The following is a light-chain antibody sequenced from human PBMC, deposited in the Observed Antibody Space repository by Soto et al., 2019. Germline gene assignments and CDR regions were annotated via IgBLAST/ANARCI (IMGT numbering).Light chain of an antibody. CDR1: QSISSW. CDR3: QQLNTYPQT. J-gene: IGKJ5*01. CDR2: DAS. Sequence: DIQMTQSPSTLSASVGDRVTITCRASQSISSWLAWYQQKPWKAPKLLIYDASNLESGVPSRFSGGGSGTEFSLTITTLQADDFATSFCQQLNTYPQTFGPGTRLEIK. V-gene: IGKV1-5*01.